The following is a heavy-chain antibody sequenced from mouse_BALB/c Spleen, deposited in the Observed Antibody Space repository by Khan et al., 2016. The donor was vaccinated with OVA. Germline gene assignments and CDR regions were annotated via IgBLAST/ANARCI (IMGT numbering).Heavy chain of an antibody. CDR1: GFSFTSYG. D-gene: IGHD1-3*01. Sequence: QVQLKQSGPGLVAPSQSLSITCTVSGFSFTSYGVPWVRQPPGKGLEWLGVIWAGGSTNYNSALMYRLSISKDNSKSQVCLKMNSLQTEDTAMYYCARLEDIWGQGTTLTVSS. CDR3: ARLEDI. CDR2: IWAGGST. J-gene: IGHJ2*01. V-gene: IGHV2-9*02.